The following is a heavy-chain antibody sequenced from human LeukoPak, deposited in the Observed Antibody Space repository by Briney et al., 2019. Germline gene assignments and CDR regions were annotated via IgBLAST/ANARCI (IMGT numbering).Heavy chain of an antibody. Sequence: PSETLSLTCAVYGGSFSGYYWSWIRQPPGKGLEWIGSIYHSGSTYYNPSLKSRVTISVVTSKNQFSLKLSSVTAADTAVYYCARHGTMIVVVYWFDPWGQGTLVTVSS. CDR1: GGSFSGYY. CDR2: IYHSGST. CDR3: ARHGTMIVVVYWFDP. V-gene: IGHV4-34*01. J-gene: IGHJ5*02. D-gene: IGHD3-22*01.